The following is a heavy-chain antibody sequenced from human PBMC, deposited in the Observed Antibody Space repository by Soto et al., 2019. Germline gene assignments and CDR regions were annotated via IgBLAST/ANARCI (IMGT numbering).Heavy chain of an antibody. CDR1: GYTFTSYA. V-gene: IGHV1-3*01. J-gene: IGHJ4*02. CDR3: AREILEVWGDSWSGYYNLGY. CDR2: INAGNGNT. D-gene: IGHD3-3*01. Sequence: QVQLVQSGAEVKKPGASVKASCKASGYTFTSYAMHWVRQAPGQRLEWMGWINAGNGNTKYSQKFQGRVTITRDTSASTAYMELSSLRSEDTAVYYCAREILEVWGDSWSGYYNLGYWGQGTLVTVSS.